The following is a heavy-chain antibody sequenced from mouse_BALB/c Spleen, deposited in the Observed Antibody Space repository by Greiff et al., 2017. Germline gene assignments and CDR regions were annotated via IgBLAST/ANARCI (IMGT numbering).Heavy chain of an antibody. CDR3: ARAHGNYLYYFDY. J-gene: IGHJ2*01. CDR1: GDSITSGY. V-gene: IGHV3-8*02. D-gene: IGHD2-1*01. Sequence: EVKVVESGPSLVKPSQTLSLTCSVTGDSITSGYWNWIRKFPGNKLEYMGYISYSGSTYYNPSLKSRISITRDTSKNQYYLQLNSVTTEDTATYYCARAHGNYLYYFDYWGQGTTLTVSS. CDR2: ISYSGST.